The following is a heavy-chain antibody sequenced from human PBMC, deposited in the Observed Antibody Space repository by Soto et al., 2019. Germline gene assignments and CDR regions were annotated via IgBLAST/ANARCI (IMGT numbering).Heavy chain of an antibody. J-gene: IGHJ4*02. CDR3: AKDWTHLDY. D-gene: IGHD3-3*01. Sequence: EVQLVESGGNLVQPGASLRLSCAASGFIFGDYAMSWVRQAPGKGLEWLSLVRGSNDNTYYADSVRGRFTISRDNSRNTLYLQMNSLRVDDTAIYYCAKDWTHLDYWGQGTLVTVSS. V-gene: IGHV3-23*04. CDR1: GFIFGDYA. CDR2: VRGSNDNT.